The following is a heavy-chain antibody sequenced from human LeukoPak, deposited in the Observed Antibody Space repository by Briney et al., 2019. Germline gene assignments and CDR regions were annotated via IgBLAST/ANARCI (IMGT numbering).Heavy chain of an antibody. D-gene: IGHD1-26*01. CDR2: ISAYTGST. CDR3: ARTVGATAGFDI. CDR1: GYTSIHYG. V-gene: IGHV1-18*01. Sequence: VASVKVSCMASGYTSIHYGITSVRQAPGQGFEWMGWISAYTGSTNYAQKLQGRVTMPTDPSTSTAYMDLRSLRSDDTAVYYCARTVGATAGFDIWGQGTMVIVSS. J-gene: IGHJ3*02.